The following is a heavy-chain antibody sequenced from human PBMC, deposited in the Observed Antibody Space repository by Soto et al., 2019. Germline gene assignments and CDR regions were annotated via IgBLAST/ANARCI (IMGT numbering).Heavy chain of an antibody. Sequence: QVQLVESGGGVVQPGRSLRLSCVASGFTFITSGMHWVRQAPGKGLEWVAIITYDGSDQHYADSVKGRFTISRDNSRNTLYLQMYNLTLHATAVYSCAQDTPAVALWGQGTLVTVSS. V-gene: IGHV3-30*18. CDR1: GFTFITSG. D-gene: IGHD6-19*01. J-gene: IGHJ4*02. CDR2: ITYDGSDQ. CDR3: AQDTPAVAL.